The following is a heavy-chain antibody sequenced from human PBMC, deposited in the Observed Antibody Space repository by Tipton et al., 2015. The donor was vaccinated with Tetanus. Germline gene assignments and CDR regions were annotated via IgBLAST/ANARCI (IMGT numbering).Heavy chain of an antibody. D-gene: IGHD6-6*01. J-gene: IGHJ4*02. V-gene: IGHV3-53*01. CDR1: GLTVSSNY. CDR2: IYSVGAT. CDR3: ARDREYSSRYGFDY. Sequence: SLRLSCAVSGLTVSSNYMSWVRQAPGKGLEWVSVIYSVGATHYSDAVKGRFTISRDDSKNMVYLQMNNLRVDDTAVYFCARDREYSSRYGFDYWGQGTRVTVSS.